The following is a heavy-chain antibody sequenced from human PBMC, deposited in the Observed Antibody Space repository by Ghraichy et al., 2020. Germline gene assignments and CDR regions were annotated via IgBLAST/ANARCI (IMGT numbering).Heavy chain of an antibody. D-gene: IGHD6-13*01. CDR3: ARDSRRYSSSWFYYYGMDV. CDR1: GFTVSSNY. J-gene: IGHJ6*02. Sequence: GGSLRLSCAASGFTVSSNYMSWVRQAPEKGLEWVSVIYSGGSTYYADSVKGRFTISRDNSKNTLYLQMNSLRAEDTAVYYCARDSRRYSSSWFYYYGMDVWGQGTTVTVSS. CDR2: IYSGGST. V-gene: IGHV3-53*01.